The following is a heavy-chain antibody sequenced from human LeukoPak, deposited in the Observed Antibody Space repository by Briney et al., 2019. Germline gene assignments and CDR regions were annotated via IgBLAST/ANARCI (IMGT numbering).Heavy chain of an antibody. CDR3: AKAPTATSPDQIDY. CDR2: ISGSGGST. D-gene: IGHD4-17*01. Sequence: GEPLRLSCAASGFTFSSYAMSWVRQAPGKGLEWVSAISGSGGSTYYADSVKGRFTISRDNSKNTLYLRMNSLRAEDTAVYYCAKAPTATSPDQIDYWGQGTLVTVSS. V-gene: IGHV3-23*01. CDR1: GFTFSSYA. J-gene: IGHJ4*02.